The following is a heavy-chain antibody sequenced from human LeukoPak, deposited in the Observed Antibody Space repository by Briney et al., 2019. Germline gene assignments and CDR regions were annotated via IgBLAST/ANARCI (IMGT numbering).Heavy chain of an antibody. V-gene: IGHV4-59*01. CDR2: IYYSGST. CDR3: ARVIAARGSARVYRYFDY. D-gene: IGHD6-13*01. CDR1: GGSFSGYY. J-gene: IGHJ4*02. Sequence: PSETLSLTCAVYGGSFSGYYWSWIRQPLGKGLEWIGYIYYSGSTNYNPSLKSRVTISVDTSKNQFSLKLSSVTAADTAVYYCARVIAARGSARVYRYFDYWGQGTLVTVSS.